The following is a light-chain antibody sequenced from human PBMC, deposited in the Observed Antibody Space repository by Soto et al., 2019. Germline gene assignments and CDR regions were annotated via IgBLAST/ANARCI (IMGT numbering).Light chain of an antibody. CDR1: SSDVGGYNY. CDR3: GSYTRCSTYV. J-gene: IGLJ1*01. CDR2: EVY. Sequence: QSALTQPASVSGSPGQSITISCTGTSSDVGGYNYVSWYQQHPGKAPKLMMYEVYNRPSVVSNRISGSRSGNTASLTISGLQAEDEGDYCCGSYTRCSTYVFGTGTKLTAL. V-gene: IGLV2-14*01.